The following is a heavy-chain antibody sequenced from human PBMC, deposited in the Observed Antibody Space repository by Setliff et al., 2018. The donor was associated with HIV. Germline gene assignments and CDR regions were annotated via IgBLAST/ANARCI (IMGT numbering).Heavy chain of an antibody. CDR2: MNPNSGNT. CDR1: GYTFTNYD. CDR3: GRAGDYGDYVIDY. V-gene: IGHV1-8*02. J-gene: IGHJ4*02. D-gene: IGHD4-17*01. Sequence: ASVKVSCKASGYTFTNYDINWVRQATGQGLEWMGWMNPNSGNTGYAKKFLGRVTMTRNTSISTAYMELRSLRSEDTAVYYCGRAGDYGDYVIDYWGQGTLVTVSS.